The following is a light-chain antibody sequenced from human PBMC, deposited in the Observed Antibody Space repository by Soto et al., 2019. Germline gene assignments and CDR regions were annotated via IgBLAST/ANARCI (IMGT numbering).Light chain of an antibody. V-gene: IGKV3-20*01. CDR3: QQYADSPIT. CDR1: QRLASGY. Sequence: DIELTQSPGTLSLSPGERATLSCRTSQRLASGYLAWYQQKPGQAPRPLLYGVSTRATGIPDRFSGSGSGTDFTLAISRVEPEDFAVYFCQQYADSPITFGQGTRLEIK. CDR2: GVS. J-gene: IGKJ5*01.